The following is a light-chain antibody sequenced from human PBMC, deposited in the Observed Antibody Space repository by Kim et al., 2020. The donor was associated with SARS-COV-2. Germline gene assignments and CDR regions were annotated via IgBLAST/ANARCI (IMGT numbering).Light chain of an antibody. CDR1: KLDDRY. J-gene: IGLJ2*01. CDR3: QAWDSGTAGV. V-gene: IGLV3-1*01. CDR2: QDA. Sequence: SYELTQTPSVSVSPGQTASITCSGDKLDDRYVGWYQQKPGQSPFLIIYQDAKRPSGIPERFSGASSGNTATLTISGTQSIDEADYYCQAWDSGTAGVFGGGTQLTVL.